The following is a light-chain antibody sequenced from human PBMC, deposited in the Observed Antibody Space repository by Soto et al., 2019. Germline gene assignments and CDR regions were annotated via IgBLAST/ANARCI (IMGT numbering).Light chain of an antibody. J-gene: IGKJ5*01. CDR3: QQRSNWPPSIT. Sequence: EIVLTQSPATLSLSPGERATLSCRASQSVSVYLAWYQQKPGQAPRLLISDASDRAAGVPVRFSGSGSGTDFTLTISSLEPEDFAVYYCQQRSNWPPSITFGQGTRLEIK. V-gene: IGKV3-11*01. CDR2: DAS. CDR1: QSVSVY.